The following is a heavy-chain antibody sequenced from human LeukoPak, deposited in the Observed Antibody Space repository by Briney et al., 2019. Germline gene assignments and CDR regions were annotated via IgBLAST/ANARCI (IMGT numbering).Heavy chain of an antibody. J-gene: IGHJ3*02. CDR1: GFTFSNAW. D-gene: IGHD2-15*01. CDR2: IKSKTDGGTT. V-gene: IGHV3-15*01. CDR3: TTDFHGGSCYGAFGCDAFDI. Sequence: GGSLRLSCAASGFTFSNAWMSWVRQAPGKGLEWVGRIKSKTDGGTTDYAAPVKGRFTISRGDSKNTLYPQMNSLKTEDTAVYYCTTDFHGGSCYGAFGCDAFDIWGQGTMVTVSS.